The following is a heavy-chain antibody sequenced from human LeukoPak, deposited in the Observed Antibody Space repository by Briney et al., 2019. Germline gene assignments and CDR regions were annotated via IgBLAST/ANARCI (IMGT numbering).Heavy chain of an antibody. CDR1: GYPISSGYY. CDR2: IYHSGSA. J-gene: IGHJ4*02. D-gene: IGHD1-26*01. CDR3: ARQGWEWELLGSGSFDY. V-gene: IGHV4-38-2*01. Sequence: SETLSLTCAVSGYPISSGYYWGWIRQPPGKGLEWIGSIYHSGSAYYNPSLKSRVTISVDTSKNQFSLKLSSVTAADTAVYYCARQGWEWELLGSGSFDYWGQGTLVTVSS.